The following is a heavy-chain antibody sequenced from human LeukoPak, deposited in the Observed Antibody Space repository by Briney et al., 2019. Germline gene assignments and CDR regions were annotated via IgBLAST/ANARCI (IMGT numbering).Heavy chain of an antibody. J-gene: IGHJ5*02. D-gene: IGHD3-3*01. CDR2: INHSGST. V-gene: IGHV4-34*01. Sequence: SETLSLTCAVYGGSFSGYYWSWIRQPPGKGLEWIGEINHSGSTNYNPSLKSRVTISVDTSKNQFSLKLSSVTAADTAVYYCARGFHYDFWSGYYRMLMRNWFDPWGQGTLVTVSS. CDR1: GGSFSGYY. CDR3: ARGFHYDFWSGYYRMLMRNWFDP.